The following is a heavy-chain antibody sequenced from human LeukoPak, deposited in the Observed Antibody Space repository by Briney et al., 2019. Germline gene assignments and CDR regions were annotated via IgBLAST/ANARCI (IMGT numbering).Heavy chain of an antibody. V-gene: IGHV1-69*05. CDR3: ARPTGSGWYFDL. CDR1: GGTFSSYA. Sequence: SVKVSCKASGGTFSSYAISWVRQAPGQGLEWMGGIIPIFGTANYAQKFQGRVTITTDESTRTAYMELSSLRSEDTAVYYCARPTGSGWYFDLWGRGTLVTVSS. D-gene: IGHD6-19*01. CDR2: IIPIFGTA. J-gene: IGHJ2*01.